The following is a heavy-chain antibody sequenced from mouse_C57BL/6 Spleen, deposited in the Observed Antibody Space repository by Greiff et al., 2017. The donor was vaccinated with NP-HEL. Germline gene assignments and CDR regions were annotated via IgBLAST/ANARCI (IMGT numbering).Heavy chain of an antibody. CDR1: GYTFTSYW. CDR2: IHPNSGST. Sequence: QVQLQQPGAELVKPGASVKLSCKASGYTFTSYWMHWVKQRPGQGLEWIGMIHPNSGSTNYNEKFKSKATLTVDKSSSTAYMQLSSLTSEDSAVYYCARSRDGYYCAMDYWGQGTSVTVSS. CDR3: ARSRDGYYCAMDY. V-gene: IGHV1-64*01. D-gene: IGHD2-3*01. J-gene: IGHJ4*01.